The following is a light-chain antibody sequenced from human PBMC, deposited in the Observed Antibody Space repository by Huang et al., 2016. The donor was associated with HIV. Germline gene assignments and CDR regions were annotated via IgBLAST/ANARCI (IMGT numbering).Light chain of an antibody. Sequence: DIQMTQSPSTLSASVGDKVTITCRASQSVGNWLAWYQQKPGPAPKRLMYTASTLQNGVPSRFSGSGSETEFTITINSLQPDDFATYYCQQYNRFYTFGQGTRLDIK. V-gene: IGKV1-5*03. CDR2: TAS. J-gene: IGKJ2*01. CDR3: QQYNRFYT. CDR1: QSVGNW.